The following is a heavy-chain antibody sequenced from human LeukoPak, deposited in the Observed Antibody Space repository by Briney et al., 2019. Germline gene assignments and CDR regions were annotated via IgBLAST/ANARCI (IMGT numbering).Heavy chain of an antibody. CDR3: ARGVYIAAAQYAY. J-gene: IGHJ4*02. D-gene: IGHD6-13*01. V-gene: IGHV4-59*01. CDR2: IYYSGTT. Sequence: SETLSLTRTVSGGSISSYYWSWIRQPPGKGLGWIGYIYYSGTTNYNPSLKSRVTISVDTSKNQFSLKLSSVTAADTAVYYCARGVYIAAAQYAYWGQGTLVTVSS. CDR1: GGSISSYY.